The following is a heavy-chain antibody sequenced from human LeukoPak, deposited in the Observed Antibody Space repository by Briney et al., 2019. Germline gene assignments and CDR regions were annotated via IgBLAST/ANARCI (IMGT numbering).Heavy chain of an antibody. CDR1: GGSISSSSYY. CDR3: ARTYSSLGRFDP. D-gene: IGHD6-6*01. CDR2: IYYSGST. Sequence: SETLSLTCTVSGGSISSSSYYWGWIRQPPGKGLEWIGSIYYSGSTYYNPSLKSRVTISVDTSKNQFSLKLTSVTAADTAVYYCARTYSSLGRFDPWGQGTLVTVSS. J-gene: IGHJ5*02. V-gene: IGHV4-39*07.